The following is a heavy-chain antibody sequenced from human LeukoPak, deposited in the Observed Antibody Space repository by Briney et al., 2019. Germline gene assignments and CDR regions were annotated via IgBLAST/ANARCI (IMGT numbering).Heavy chain of an antibody. CDR1: GFTFSSYG. D-gene: IGHD4-11*01. CDR3: ARPAGPTVTTSGYYYYYGMDV. J-gene: IGHJ6*02. Sequence: GGSLRLSCAASGFTFSSYGMSWVRQAPGKGLEWVSVISGSGDSTNYADSVKGRFTISRDNSKNTLYLQMNSLRAEDTAVYYCARPAGPTVTTSGYYYYYGMDVWGQGTTVTVSS. CDR2: ISGSGDST. V-gene: IGHV3-23*01.